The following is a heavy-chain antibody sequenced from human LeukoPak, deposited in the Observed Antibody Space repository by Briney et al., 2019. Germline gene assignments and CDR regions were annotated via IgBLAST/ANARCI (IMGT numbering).Heavy chain of an antibody. CDR1: GFTFSSYG. Sequence: PGRSLRLSCAASGFTFSSYGMHWVRQAPGKGLEWVAVIWYGGSNKYYADSVKGRFTISRDNSKNTLYLQMNSLRAEDTAVYYCARVLIAAAVYYFDYWGQGTLVTVSS. CDR2: IWYGGSNK. D-gene: IGHD6-13*01. CDR3: ARVLIAAAVYYFDY. J-gene: IGHJ4*02. V-gene: IGHV3-33*08.